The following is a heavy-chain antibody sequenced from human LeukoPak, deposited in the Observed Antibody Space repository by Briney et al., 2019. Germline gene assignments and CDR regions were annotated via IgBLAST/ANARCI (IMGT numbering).Heavy chain of an antibody. V-gene: IGHV3-23*01. D-gene: IGHD2-15*01. CDR3: AKFDIVVVVADS. CDR1: GFTFSSYA. Sequence: LAGGSLRLSCAASGFTFSSYAMSWVRPAPGKGLEWVSAISGSGGSTYYADSVKGRFTISRDNSKNTLYLQMNSLRAEDTAVYYCAKFDIVVVVADSWGQGTLVTVSS. CDR2: ISGSGGST. J-gene: IGHJ4*02.